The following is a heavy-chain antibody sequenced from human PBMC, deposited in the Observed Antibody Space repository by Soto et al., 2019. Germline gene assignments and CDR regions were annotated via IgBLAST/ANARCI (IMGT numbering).Heavy chain of an antibody. Sequence: SETLSLTCTVSGVSISSSSYYWGWIRKPPGKGLEWIGSIYYSGSTYYNPSLKSRVTISVDTSKNQFSLKLSSVTAADTAVYYCASLVPAAIGYYYYGMDVWGQGTTVTVSS. J-gene: IGHJ6*02. CDR3: ASLVPAAIGYYYYGMDV. D-gene: IGHD2-2*02. CDR1: GVSISSSSYY. V-gene: IGHV4-39*01. CDR2: IYYSGST.